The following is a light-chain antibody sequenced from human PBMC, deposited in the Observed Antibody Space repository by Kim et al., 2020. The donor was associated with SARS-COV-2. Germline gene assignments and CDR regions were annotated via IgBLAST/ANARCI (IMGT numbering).Light chain of an antibody. CDR3: AAWDDSLNGPV. Sequence: GRRFTISCSGRSSNIGSNTVHWYQQLPGTAPKLLIYSNNQRPSGVPDRFSGSKSGTSASLAISGLQSEDEADYYCAAWDDSLNGPVFGGGTQLTVL. CDR2: SNN. CDR1: SSNIGSNT. V-gene: IGLV1-44*01. J-gene: IGLJ3*02.